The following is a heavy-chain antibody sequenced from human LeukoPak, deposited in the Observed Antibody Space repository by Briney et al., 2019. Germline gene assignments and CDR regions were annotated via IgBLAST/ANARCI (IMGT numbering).Heavy chain of an antibody. V-gene: IGHV3-30-3*01. D-gene: IGHD5-18*01. Sequence: GRSLRLSCAASGFTFSSYAMHWVRQAPGKGLEWVAVISYDGSNKYYADSVKGRFIISRDNSKNTLYLQMNSLRAEDTAVYYCARGSYGFGYWGQGTLVTVSS. CDR3: ARGSYGFGY. CDR1: GFTFSSYA. J-gene: IGHJ4*02. CDR2: ISYDGSNK.